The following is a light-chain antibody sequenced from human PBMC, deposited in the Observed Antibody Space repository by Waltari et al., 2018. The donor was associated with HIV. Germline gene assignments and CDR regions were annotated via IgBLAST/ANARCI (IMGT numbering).Light chain of an antibody. CDR2: ANT. J-gene: IGLJ3*02. CDR1: SSNIGTGSD. V-gene: IGLV1-40*01. Sequence: QSALTQPPSVSGAPGQRVTISCTGTSSNIGTGSDVHWDQQLPGTAPKLLIYANTTWPSGVPSLFSGSKAGTSASLAITGLQAEDEADYYCQSYDSRLSGSVFGGGTKLTVL. CDR3: QSYDSRLSGSV.